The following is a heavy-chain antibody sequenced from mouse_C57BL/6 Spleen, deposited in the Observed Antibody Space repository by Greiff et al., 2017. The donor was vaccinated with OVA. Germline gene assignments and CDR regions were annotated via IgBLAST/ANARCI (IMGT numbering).Heavy chain of an antibody. J-gene: IGHJ2*01. Sequence: QVHVKQSGAELVKPGASVKMSCKASGYTFTSYWITWVKQRHGQGLEWIGNIYPDNGGTNYNEKFKGKATLTVDTSSSTAYMQLSRLTSEDSAVYYCARESDCSHYYFDYWGQGTTLTVSS. V-gene: IGHV1-55*01. D-gene: IGHD1-1*01. CDR3: ARESDCSHYYFDY. CDR1: GYTFTSYW. CDR2: IYPDNGGT.